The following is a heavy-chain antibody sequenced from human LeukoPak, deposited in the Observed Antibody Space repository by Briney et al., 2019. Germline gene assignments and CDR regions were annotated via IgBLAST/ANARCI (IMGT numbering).Heavy chain of an antibody. CDR3: ARVAVAGRGAFDY. D-gene: IGHD6-19*01. Sequence: VASVKVYCKASGGTLSSYAISWVRQAPGQGLEWMGGIIPICGTANYAQKFQGRVTITTDESTSTAYMELSSLRSEDTAVYYCARVAVAGRGAFDYWGQGTLVTVSS. V-gene: IGHV1-69*05. J-gene: IGHJ4*02. CDR1: GGTLSSYA. CDR2: IIPICGTA.